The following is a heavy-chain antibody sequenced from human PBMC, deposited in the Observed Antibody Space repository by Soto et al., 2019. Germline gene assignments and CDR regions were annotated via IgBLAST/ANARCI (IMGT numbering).Heavy chain of an antibody. CDR3: AKGQRNYYDIKQYYYYGMDV. J-gene: IGHJ6*02. V-gene: IGHV3-43*01. Sequence: GGSLRLSCAASVFTFDDYTMHWVRQAPGKGLEWVSLISWDGGSTYYADSVKGRFTISRDNSKNSLYLQMNSLRTEDTALYYCAKGQRNYYDIKQYYYYGMDVWGQGTTVTVSS. CDR2: ISWDGGST. CDR1: VFTFDDYT. D-gene: IGHD3-22*01.